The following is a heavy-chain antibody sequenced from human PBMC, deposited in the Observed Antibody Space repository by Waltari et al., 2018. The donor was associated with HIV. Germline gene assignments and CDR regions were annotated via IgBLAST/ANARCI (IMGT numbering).Heavy chain of an antibody. CDR1: GFAASRHY. D-gene: IGHD6-13*01. Sequence: EVVLLESGGGLCQPGGSLRLSCAASGFAASRHYFDWVRQAPGKGLEWVSVIYSGGSTYYADSVKGRFTISRDNSKNTLYLQMNSLRAEDTAVYYCARGRQQRAFDIWGQGTMVTVSS. CDR3: ARGRQQRAFDI. CDR2: IYSGGST. V-gene: IGHV3-66*02. J-gene: IGHJ3*02.